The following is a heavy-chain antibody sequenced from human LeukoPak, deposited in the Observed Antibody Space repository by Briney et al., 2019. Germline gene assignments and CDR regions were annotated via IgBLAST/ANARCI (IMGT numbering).Heavy chain of an antibody. D-gene: IGHD3-10*01. Sequence: GRSLRLSCAASGFTFDDYAMHWVRQAPGKGLEWVSGISWNSGSIGYADSVKGRFTISRDNSKNTLYLQMNSLRAEDTAVYYCAKAEKAMFRGVIMGSPVDYWGQGTLVTVSS. V-gene: IGHV3-9*01. CDR3: AKAEKAMFRGVIMGSPVDY. J-gene: IGHJ4*02. CDR1: GFTFDDYA. CDR2: ISWNSGSI.